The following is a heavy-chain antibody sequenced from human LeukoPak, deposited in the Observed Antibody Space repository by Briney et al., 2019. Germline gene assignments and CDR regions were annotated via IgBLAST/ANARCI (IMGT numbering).Heavy chain of an antibody. CDR2: ISAYNGNT. J-gene: IGHJ4*02. CDR3: TRSVRNGHFDY. CDR1: GYTFTSYG. Sequence: GASVKVSCKASGYTFTSYGISWVRQAPGQGLEWMGWISAYNGNTNYAQKLQGRVTMTRSTSISTAYMELSSLRFEDTAVYFCTRSVRNGHFDYWGQGTLVTVSS. V-gene: IGHV1-18*01. D-gene: IGHD2-8*01.